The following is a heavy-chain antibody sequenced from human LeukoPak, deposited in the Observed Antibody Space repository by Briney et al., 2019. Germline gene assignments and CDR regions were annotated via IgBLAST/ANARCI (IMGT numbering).Heavy chain of an antibody. D-gene: IGHD2-15*01. V-gene: IGHV4-59*01. CDR3: ARDQVEGLDI. Sequence: PLETLSLTCTVSGGSISSYYWNCIRQPPGKGLEWIGYIYYSGTTSYNPSLKSRVSISVDTSKNQISLKLSSVTAADTAVYYCARDQVEGLDIWGQGTMVTVSS. J-gene: IGHJ3*02. CDR1: GGSISSYY. CDR2: IYYSGTT.